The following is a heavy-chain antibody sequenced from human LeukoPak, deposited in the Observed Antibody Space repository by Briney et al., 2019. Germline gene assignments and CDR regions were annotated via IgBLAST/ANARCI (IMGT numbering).Heavy chain of an antibody. CDR2: IRGIHRYI. D-gene: IGHD3-22*01. CDR3: ARVNSALVVSSEGSWAGSLGFDH. CDR1: GIPFSNYT. J-gene: IGHJ4*02. Sequence: GGSLRLSCAASGIPFSNYTLTWVRQAPGKGLVWVSSIRGIHRYIHYSDSVRGRFSISRDNAKNSVYLQMDSLTADDTAVYYCARVNSALVVSSEGSWAGSLGFDHWGQGILVIVFS. V-gene: IGHV3-21*06.